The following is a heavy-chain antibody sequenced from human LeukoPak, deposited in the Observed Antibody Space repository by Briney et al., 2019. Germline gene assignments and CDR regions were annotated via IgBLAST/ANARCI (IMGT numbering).Heavy chain of an antibody. CDR1: GYTFTSYD. CDR3: ARDFVVVPAAMEAFDI. CDR2: MNPNSGNT. J-gene: IGHJ3*02. D-gene: IGHD2-2*01. V-gene: IGHV1-8*01. Sequence: ASVKVSCKASGYTFTSYDINWVRQATGQGLEWMGWMNPNSGNTGYAQKFQGSVTLTRNTSMSTAYMELSSLRSDDTAVYYCARDFVVVPAAMEAFDIWGQGTMVTVSS.